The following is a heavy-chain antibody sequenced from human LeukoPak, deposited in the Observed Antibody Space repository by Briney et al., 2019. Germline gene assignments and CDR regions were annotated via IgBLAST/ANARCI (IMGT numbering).Heavy chain of an antibody. Sequence: SETLSLTCTVSGGSISSYYWSWIRQPPGKGLERIGYIYYSGSTNYNPSLKSRVTISVDTSKNQFSLKLSSVTAADTAVYYCARLTPGIAAAADYWGQGTLVTVSS. CDR2: IYYSGST. CDR3: ARLTPGIAAAADY. D-gene: IGHD6-13*01. CDR1: GGSISSYY. V-gene: IGHV4-59*08. J-gene: IGHJ4*02.